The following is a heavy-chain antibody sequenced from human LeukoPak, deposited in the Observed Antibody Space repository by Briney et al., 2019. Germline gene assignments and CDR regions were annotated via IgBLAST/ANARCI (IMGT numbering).Heavy chain of an antibody. CDR3: ARGGKKAVAGKMNDY. V-gene: IGHV4-34*01. D-gene: IGHD6-19*01. CDR2: INHSGST. CDR1: GGSFSGYY. Sequence: SETLSLTCAVYGGSFSGYYWSWIRQPPGKGLEWIGEINHSGSTNYNPSLKSRVTISVDTSKNQFSLKLSSVTAADTAVYYCARGGKKAVAGKMNDYWGQGTLVTVSS. J-gene: IGHJ4*02.